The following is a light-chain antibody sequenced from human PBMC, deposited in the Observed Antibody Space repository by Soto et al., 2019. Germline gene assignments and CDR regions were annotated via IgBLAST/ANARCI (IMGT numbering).Light chain of an antibody. CDR3: SSYTSSSTLL. CDR2: EVS. J-gene: IGLJ2*01. V-gene: IGLV2-14*01. Sequence: QSALTQPASVSRSPGQSITFSCTGASSDIGGYNYVSWYQQHPGKAPKLMIYEVSNRPSGVSNRFSGSKSGNTASLTISGLQAEDEADYYCSSYTSSSTLLFGGGTKVTVL. CDR1: SSDIGGYNY.